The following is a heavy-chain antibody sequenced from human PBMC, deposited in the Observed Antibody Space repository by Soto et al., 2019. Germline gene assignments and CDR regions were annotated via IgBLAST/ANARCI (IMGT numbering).Heavy chain of an antibody. CDR1: GGTFSSYT. CDR3: ARDIGGYYVGLGAFDI. V-gene: IGHV1-69*08. D-gene: IGHD4-17*01. J-gene: IGHJ3*02. CDR2: IIPILGIA. Sequence: QVQLVQSGAEVKKPGSSVKVSCKASGGTFSSYTISWVRQAPGQGLEWMGRIIPILGIANYAQKFQGRVTITADKLTSTAYMELSSLRSEDTAVYYCARDIGGYYVGLGAFDIWGQGTMVTVSS.